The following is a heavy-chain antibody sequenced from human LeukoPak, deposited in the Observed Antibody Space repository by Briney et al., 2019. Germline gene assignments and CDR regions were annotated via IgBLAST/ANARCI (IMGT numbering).Heavy chain of an antibody. CDR3: ARANPQAKWFGENSVEY. Sequence: PGGSLRLSCAASGFTFSSYSMNWVRQAPGKGLEWVSSINSSSSYIYYADSVKGRFTISRDNSKNTLYLQMNSLRTEDTAVYYCARANPQAKWFGENSVEYWGQGTLVTVSS. D-gene: IGHD3-10*01. CDR1: GFTFSSYS. J-gene: IGHJ4*02. CDR2: INSSSSYI. V-gene: IGHV3-21*01.